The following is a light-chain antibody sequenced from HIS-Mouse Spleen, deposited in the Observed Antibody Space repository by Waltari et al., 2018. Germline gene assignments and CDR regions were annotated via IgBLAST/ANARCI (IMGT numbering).Light chain of an antibody. J-gene: IGLJ2*01. CDR3: YSTDSSGNHRV. V-gene: IGLV3-10*01. CDR1: ALPKTT. Sequence: SYELTQPPSVSVSPRQTARITCSGGALPKTTAYWSQPKSGQAPVLVIYEDSKRPSGIPERFSGSSSGTMATLTISGAQVEDEADYYCYSTDSSGNHRVFGGGTKLTVL. CDR2: EDS.